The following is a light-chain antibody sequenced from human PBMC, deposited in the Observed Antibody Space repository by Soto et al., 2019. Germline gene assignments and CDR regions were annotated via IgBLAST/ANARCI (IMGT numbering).Light chain of an antibody. CDR1: SSDVGHYNY. V-gene: IGLV2-14*01. J-gene: IGLJ2*01. Sequence: QSALTQPASVSGSPGQSITISCTGTSSDVGHYNYVSWYQQHPGKAPKLMIYEVSNRPSGVSNRFSGSKSGNTASLTISGLQAEDEADYYCSSYTITSTLEVFGGGTKLTVL. CDR2: EVS. CDR3: SSYTITSTLEV.